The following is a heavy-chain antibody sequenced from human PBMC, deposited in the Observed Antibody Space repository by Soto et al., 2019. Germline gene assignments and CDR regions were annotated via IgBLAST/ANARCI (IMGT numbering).Heavy chain of an antibody. V-gene: IGHV3-15*01. Sequence: EVQLVESGGGLVKPGGSLRLSCAASGFTFSNAWMSWVRQAPGKGLEWVGRIKSKTDGGTTDYAAPVKGRFTISRDDSTHTLYLQMNSLNTEDTAVYYCTTVRYSSSWYSSDYWGQGTLVTVSS. J-gene: IGHJ4*02. CDR2: IKSKTDGGTT. CDR1: GFTFSNAW. D-gene: IGHD6-13*01. CDR3: TTVRYSSSWYSSDY.